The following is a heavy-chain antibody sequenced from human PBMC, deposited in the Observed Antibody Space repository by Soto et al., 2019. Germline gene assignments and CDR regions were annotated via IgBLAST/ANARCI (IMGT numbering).Heavy chain of an antibody. J-gene: IGHJ6*02. CDR3: ARDPPPLKMRRRDFEEGMGV. Sequence: QVQLVQSGAEVKKPGSSVKVSCKASGGTFSSYTISWVRQAPGQGLEWMGRIIPILGIANYAQKFQGRVTITADKSTCTAYMERGSLRSDDTAVYYCARDPPPLKMRRRDFEEGMGVWGQGTTVTVSS. CDR1: GGTFSSYT. V-gene: IGHV1-69*08. D-gene: IGHD3-10*01. CDR2: IIPILGIA.